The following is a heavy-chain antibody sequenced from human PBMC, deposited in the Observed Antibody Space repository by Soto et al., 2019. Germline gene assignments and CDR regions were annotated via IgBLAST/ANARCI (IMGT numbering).Heavy chain of an antibody. CDR3: ASRSGSYLFGAFDI. Sequence: HPGGSLRLSCAASGFTFSSYAMHWVRQAPGKGLEWVAVISYDGSNKYYADSVKGRFTISRDNSKNTLYLQMNSLRAEDTAVYYCASRSGSYLFGAFDIWGQGTMVTVSS. J-gene: IGHJ3*02. V-gene: IGHV3-30-3*01. D-gene: IGHD1-26*01. CDR2: ISYDGSNK. CDR1: GFTFSSYA.